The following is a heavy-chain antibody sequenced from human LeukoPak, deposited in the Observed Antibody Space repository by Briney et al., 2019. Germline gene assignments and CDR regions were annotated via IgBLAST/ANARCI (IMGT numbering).Heavy chain of an antibody. CDR1: GYSFTSYG. V-gene: IGHV1-18*01. D-gene: IGHD3-10*01. CDR2: VSAYDGST. J-gene: IGHJ6*02. CDR3: ARGGRDGMDV. Sequence: GASVKVSCKASGYSFTSYGFTWVRRAPGQGLEWMGWVSAYDGSTNYAQKIRGRVTMTTDASKNTVYMELRSLRFDDTAAYYCARGGRDGMDVWGQGTTVTVPS.